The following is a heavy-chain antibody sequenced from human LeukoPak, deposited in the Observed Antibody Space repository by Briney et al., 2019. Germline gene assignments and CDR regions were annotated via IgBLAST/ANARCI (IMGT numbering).Heavy chain of an antibody. Sequence: GESLRLSCAASGFTFSSYWMNWVRQAPGKGLVWVSRIRSDGSSTSYADSVKGRFTISRDNAKNTLYLQMNSLSAEDTAVYYCARETCSGGSCYFDYWGQGTLVTVSS. V-gene: IGHV3-74*01. D-gene: IGHD2-15*01. CDR3: ARETCSGGSCYFDY. CDR2: IRSDGSST. J-gene: IGHJ4*02. CDR1: GFTFSSYW.